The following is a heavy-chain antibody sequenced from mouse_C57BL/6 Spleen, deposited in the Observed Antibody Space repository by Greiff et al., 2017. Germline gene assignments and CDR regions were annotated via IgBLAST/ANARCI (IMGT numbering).Heavy chain of an antibody. D-gene: IGHD2-3*01. J-gene: IGHJ1*03. CDR3: AREGSISYFGG. CDR2: ISSGSGTI. V-gene: IGHV5-17*01. Sequence: EVKLMESGGGLVKPGGSLKLSCAASGFTFSDYGMHWVRQAPEKGLEWVAYISSGSGTIYYADTVKGRFTISRDNAKNTLFLQMTSLRSEDTAMYYCAREGSISYFGGWGTGTTVTVSS. CDR1: GFTFSDYG.